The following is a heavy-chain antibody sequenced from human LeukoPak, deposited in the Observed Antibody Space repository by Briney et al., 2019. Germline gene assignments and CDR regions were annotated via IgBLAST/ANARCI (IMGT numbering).Heavy chain of an antibody. CDR1: GFTFSTYC. CDR3: ARDRGANYYGSLKLFDS. Sequence: PGGSQRLSCAASGFTFSTYCMTWLPKTPGKGLEWVANIKPDGDEKYYVDSVKGRFTISRDNAKNSVYLQMNSLRANDTAVYYCARDRGANYYGSLKLFDSWGQGTLVTVSS. J-gene: IGHJ4*02. V-gene: IGHV3-7*01. D-gene: IGHD3-10*01. CDR2: IKPDGDEK.